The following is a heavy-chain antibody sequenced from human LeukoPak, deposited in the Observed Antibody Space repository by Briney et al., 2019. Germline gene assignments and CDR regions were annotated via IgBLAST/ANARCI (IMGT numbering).Heavy chain of an antibody. CDR2: IYYSGST. CDR1: GGSISSYY. J-gene: IGHJ4*02. D-gene: IGHD3-3*01. CDR3: ARALSDFWSGYPTGGFDY. V-gene: IGHV4-59*01. Sequence: SETLSLTCSVSGGSISSYYWSWIRQPPGKGLEWIGHIYYSGSTNYNPSLKSRVTISIDTSKNQFSLWLSSVTAADTAVYYCARALSDFWSGYPTGGFDYWGQGTLVTVSS.